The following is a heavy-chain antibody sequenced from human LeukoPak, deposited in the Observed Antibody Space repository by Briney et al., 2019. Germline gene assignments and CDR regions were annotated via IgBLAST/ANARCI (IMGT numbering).Heavy chain of an antibody. CDR2: IIPLFGTA. D-gene: IGHD3-22*01. Sequence: GASVKVSCKASGYTFTSYGISWVRQAPGQGLEWMGGIIPLFGTANYAQKFQDKVTITADESTSTAYMELRSLRSEDTAVYYCARDHRPSFGAMIVDDYWGQGTLVTVSS. V-gene: IGHV1-69*13. CDR1: GYTFTSYG. CDR3: ARDHRPSFGAMIVDDY. J-gene: IGHJ4*02.